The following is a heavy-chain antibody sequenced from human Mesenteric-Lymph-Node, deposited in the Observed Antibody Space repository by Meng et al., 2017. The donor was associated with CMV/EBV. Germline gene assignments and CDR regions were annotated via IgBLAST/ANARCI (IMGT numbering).Heavy chain of an antibody. CDR3: ARGSCSDYRCFEDFDP. V-gene: IGHV3-30*03. CDR1: GFTFSSYW. J-gene: IGHJ5*02. CDR2: ISYDGRNK. D-gene: IGHD2-15*01. Sequence: GGSLRLSCAASGFTFSSYWMHWVRQAPGKGLEWVSVISYDGRNKYYADSVKGRFTISRDNSKNTLYLQMNSLRPDDTAVYYCARGSCSDYRCFEDFDPWGQGTLVTVSS.